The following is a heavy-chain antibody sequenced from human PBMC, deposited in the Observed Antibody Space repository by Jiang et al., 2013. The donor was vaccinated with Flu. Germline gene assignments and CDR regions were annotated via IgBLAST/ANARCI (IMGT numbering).Heavy chain of an antibody. J-gene: IGHJ4*02. D-gene: IGHD1-20*01. Sequence: GGPLRLSCAASEFTFTTSAMSWVRQAPGKGLEWVSVISGNGVTTYYTDSVKGRFTISRDNSKNTLYLQMNSLRAGDTAVYYCAKGSLTAKGFDYWGQGTLVTVSS. CDR1: EFTFTTSA. CDR2: ISGNGVTT. V-gene: IGHV3-23*01. CDR3: AKGSLTAKGFDY.